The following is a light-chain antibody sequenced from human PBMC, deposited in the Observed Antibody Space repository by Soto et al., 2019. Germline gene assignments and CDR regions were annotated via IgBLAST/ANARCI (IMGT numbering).Light chain of an antibody. CDR1: QSVSSN. J-gene: IGKJ1*01. V-gene: IGKV3-15*01. Sequence: EIVMTQSPVTLSVSPGERVTLSCRASQSVSSNLAWYQQKPGQAPSLLIYGAFTRATGIPARFSGTGSGTEFTLTISSLQSEDFALYYCQQYNVWPLTFGQGTKVDIK. CDR3: QQYNVWPLT. CDR2: GAF.